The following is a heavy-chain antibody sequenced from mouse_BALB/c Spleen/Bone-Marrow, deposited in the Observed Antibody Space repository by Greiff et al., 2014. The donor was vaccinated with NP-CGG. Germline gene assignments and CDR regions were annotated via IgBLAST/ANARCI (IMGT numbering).Heavy chain of an antibody. CDR2: INPNNGGS. Sequence: QVQLQQSGAELVKPGASVKLSCKASGYTFTSYWMHWVKLRPGQGFEWIGEINPNNGGSNYNEKFKRKATLTVDKSSSTAYMQLNRLTSADSAVYYCTSPLYGCGDYAIDNWGQGTSVTVSA. J-gene: IGHJ4*01. V-gene: IGHV1S16*01. CDR3: TSPLYGCGDYAIDN. CDR1: GYTFTSYW. D-gene: IGHD1-1*01.